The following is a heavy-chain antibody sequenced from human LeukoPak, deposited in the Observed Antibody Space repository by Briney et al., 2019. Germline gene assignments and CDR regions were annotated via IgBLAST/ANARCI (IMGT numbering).Heavy chain of an antibody. D-gene: IGHD3-16*02. Sequence: PGGSLRLSCAASGFTVSTNYMSWVRQAPGKKLEWVSDIYSDGSTFYADSVKGRFTISRDNSKNTLYLQMNSLRAEDTAVYYCVKDRGYDYVWGSYRTDAFDIWGQGTMVTVSS. V-gene: IGHV3-53*01. CDR3: VKDRGYDYVWGSYRTDAFDI. J-gene: IGHJ3*02. CDR1: GFTVSTNY. CDR2: IYSDGST.